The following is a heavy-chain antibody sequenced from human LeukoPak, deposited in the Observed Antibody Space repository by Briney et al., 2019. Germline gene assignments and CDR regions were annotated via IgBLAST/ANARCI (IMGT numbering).Heavy chain of an antibody. Sequence: PGGSLRLSCAASGFTFSSYSMNWVRQAPGKGLEWVSSISSSSSYIYYADSVKGRFTISRDNAKNSLYLQMNSLRAEDTAVYYCARDGPGYYDYVWGSYRNWYFDLWGRGTLVTVSS. CDR1: GFTFSSYS. J-gene: IGHJ2*01. V-gene: IGHV3-21*01. CDR3: ARDGPGYYDYVWGSYRNWYFDL. D-gene: IGHD3-16*01. CDR2: ISSSSSYI.